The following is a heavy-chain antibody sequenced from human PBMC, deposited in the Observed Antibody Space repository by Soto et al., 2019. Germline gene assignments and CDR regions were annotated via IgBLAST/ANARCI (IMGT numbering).Heavy chain of an antibody. CDR1: GGSFSGYY. CDR3: ARDPFEY. J-gene: IGHJ4*02. CDR2: INHSGST. Sequence: SETLSLTCAVYGGSFSGYYWSWIRQPPGKGLEWIGEINHSGSTNYNPSLKSRVTISVDTSKNQFSLKLSSVTAADTAVYYCARDPFEYWGQGTLVTVSS. V-gene: IGHV4-34*01.